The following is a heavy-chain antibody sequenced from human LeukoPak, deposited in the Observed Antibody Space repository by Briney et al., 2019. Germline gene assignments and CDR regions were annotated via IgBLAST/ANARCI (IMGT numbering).Heavy chain of an antibody. Sequence: GGSLRLSCAASGFTFSNYWMSWVRQAPGKGLEWVSYISSSSSTIYYADSVKGRFTISRDNAKNSLYLQMNSLRAEDTAVYYCARHYYYGDYWGQGTLVTVSS. CDR3: ARHYYYGDY. J-gene: IGHJ4*02. CDR1: GFTFSNYW. V-gene: IGHV3-48*01. D-gene: IGHD3-10*01. CDR2: ISSSSSTI.